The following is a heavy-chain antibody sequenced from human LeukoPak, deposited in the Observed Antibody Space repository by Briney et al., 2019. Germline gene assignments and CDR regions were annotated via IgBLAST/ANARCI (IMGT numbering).Heavy chain of an antibody. V-gene: IGHV3-73*01. J-gene: IGHJ6*04. CDR2: IKTKAYNYAT. CDR3: THPAYYYNVGV. CDR1: GLTFSVSA. Sequence: GGSLKLSCSASGLTFSVSAIHWVRQASGKGLEWVGRIKTKAYNYATAYAASVKGRFPISRDDSTNTAYLQMNSLKTEDTAVYYCTHPAYYYNVGVWGKGTTVTVSS. D-gene: IGHD6-25*01.